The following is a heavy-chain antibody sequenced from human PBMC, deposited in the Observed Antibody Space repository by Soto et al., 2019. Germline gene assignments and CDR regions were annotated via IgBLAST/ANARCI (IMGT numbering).Heavy chain of an antibody. J-gene: IGHJ4*02. CDR3: ASGSYSSSSY. CDR2: IYYSGST. V-gene: IGHV4-39*01. CDR1: GGSISSSSYY. D-gene: IGHD6-6*01. Sequence: SETLSLTCTVSGGSISSSSYYWGWFRQPPGKGLEWIGSIYYSGSTYYNPSLKSRVTISVDTSKNQFSLKLSSVTAADTAVYYCASGSYSSSSYWGQGTLVTVSS.